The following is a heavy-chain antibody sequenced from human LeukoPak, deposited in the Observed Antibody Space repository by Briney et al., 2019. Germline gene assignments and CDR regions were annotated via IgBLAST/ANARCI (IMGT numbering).Heavy chain of an antibody. CDR3: ARGYCSGGSCYYFDS. CDR1: GGSISGYY. Sequence: KPSETLSLTCIVSGGSISGYYWNRIRQPPGKGLEWIGYIYYSGSTNYNPSLKSRVTMSLDTSKNQFSLRLSSVTAADTAVYFCARGYCSGGSCYYFDSWGQGTLVTVSS. J-gene: IGHJ4*02. V-gene: IGHV4-59*01. CDR2: IYYSGST. D-gene: IGHD2-15*01.